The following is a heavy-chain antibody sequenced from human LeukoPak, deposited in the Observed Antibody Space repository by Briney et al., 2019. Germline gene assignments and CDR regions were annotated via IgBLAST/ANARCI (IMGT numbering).Heavy chain of an antibody. J-gene: IGHJ6*02. Sequence: VASVKVSCKASGGTFSSYAISWVRQAPGQGLEWMEWISAYNGNTNYAQKLQGRVTMTTDTSTSTAYMELRSLRSDDTAVYYCARDSLTPDDYGDSPPYYYYGMDVWGQGTTVTVSS. CDR3: ARDSLTPDDYGDSPPYYYYGMDV. CDR1: GGTFSSYA. V-gene: IGHV1-18*01. D-gene: IGHD4-17*01. CDR2: ISAYNGNT.